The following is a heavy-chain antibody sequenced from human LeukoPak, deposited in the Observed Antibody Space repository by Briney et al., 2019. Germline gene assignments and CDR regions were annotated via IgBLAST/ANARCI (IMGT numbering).Heavy chain of an antibody. V-gene: IGHV1-69*05. CDR2: IIPIFGTA. CDR3: ARLAAAAPGFDY. J-gene: IGHJ4*02. D-gene: IGHD6-13*01. CDR1: GGTFSSYA. Sequence: SVKVSCKASGGTFSSYAISWVRQAPGQGLEWMGRIIPIFGTANYAQKFQGRVTITTDESTSTAYMELSSLRSEDTAVYYCARLAAAAPGFDYWGQGTLVTVSP.